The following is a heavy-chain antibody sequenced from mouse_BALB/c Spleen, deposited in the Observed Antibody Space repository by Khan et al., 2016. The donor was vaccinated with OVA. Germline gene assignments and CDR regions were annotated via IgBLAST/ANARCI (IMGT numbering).Heavy chain of an antibody. D-gene: IGHD1-1*01. CDR3: ARWVDCYSTLDAMDY. Sequence: VQLQESGPGLVAPSQSLSITCTVSGFSLTSYGVHWVRQPPGKGLEWMVVIWSDGSTNYNTVLKSRLSIIKVNSKCQVFLKMNSLQTDDTAIYYCARWVDCYSTLDAMDYWGQGTSVTVSS. CDR2: IWSDGST. CDR1: GFSLTSYG. J-gene: IGHJ4*01. V-gene: IGHV2-6*02.